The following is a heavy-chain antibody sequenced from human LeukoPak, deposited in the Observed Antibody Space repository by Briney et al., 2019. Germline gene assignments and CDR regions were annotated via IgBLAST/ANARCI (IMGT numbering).Heavy chain of an antibody. D-gene: IGHD3-10*01. CDR2: ISWNSAYI. CDR3: AKDILRSGAAFDY. J-gene: IGHJ4*02. Sequence: GRSLRLSCAAAGFSFDDYDMHWVRQAPGKGLEYVSGISWNSAYIVYADSVKGRFTISRDNAKNSLYLQMNSLRPEDTALYYCAKDILRSGAAFDYWGQGTPATVSS. CDR1: GFSFDDYD. V-gene: IGHV3-9*01.